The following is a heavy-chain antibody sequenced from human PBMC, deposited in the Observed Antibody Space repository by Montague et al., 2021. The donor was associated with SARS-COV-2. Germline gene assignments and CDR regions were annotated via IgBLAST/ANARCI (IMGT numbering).Heavy chain of an antibody. V-gene: IGHV4-34*01. CDR3: ARGHLSVSMIVVVFTSASYYFDY. Sequence: SETLSLTCAVYGGSFGDDHWSWIRQPPGKGLEWIGDIKQGGRTXXXPSXXXRVTISVDTSKNQFSLKLTSVTAADTAVYFCARGHLSVSMIVVVFTSASYYFDYWGQGAQVTVSS. CDR1: GGSFGDDH. CDR2: IKQGGRT. J-gene: IGHJ4*02. D-gene: IGHD3-22*01.